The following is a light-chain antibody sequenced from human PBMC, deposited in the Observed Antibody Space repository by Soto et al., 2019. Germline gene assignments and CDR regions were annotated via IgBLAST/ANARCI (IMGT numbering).Light chain of an antibody. CDR2: WAS. V-gene: IGKV4-1*01. CDR1: QSVLYSSNNKSY. Sequence: DIVMTQSPDSLAVSLGERATINCKSSQSVLYSSNNKSYLAWYQQKPGQPPKLLIYWASTRESGVPDQFSGSGSGTDFTLTISSLQSEDVAVYYCQQYYSTPYTFGQGTKLEIK. J-gene: IGKJ2*01. CDR3: QQYYSTPYT.